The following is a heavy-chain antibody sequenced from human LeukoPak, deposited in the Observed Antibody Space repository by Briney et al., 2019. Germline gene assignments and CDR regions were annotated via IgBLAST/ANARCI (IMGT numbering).Heavy chain of an antibody. D-gene: IGHD4-17*01. CDR2: ISGSGSYT. CDR1: GFTFSSYS. Sequence: PGGSLRLSCAASGFTFSSYSMNWVRQAPGKGLEWLSSISGSGSYTYYADSVKGRFTISRDNAKNSLYLQMNSLRAEDTAVYYCVRDRYGDYSADYWGQGTLVTVSS. J-gene: IGHJ4*02. V-gene: IGHV3-21*01. CDR3: VRDRYGDYSADY.